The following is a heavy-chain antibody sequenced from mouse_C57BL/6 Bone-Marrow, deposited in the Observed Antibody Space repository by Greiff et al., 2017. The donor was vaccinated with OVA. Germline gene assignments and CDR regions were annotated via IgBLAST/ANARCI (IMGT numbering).Heavy chain of an antibody. J-gene: IGHJ3*01. CDR2: IDPSDSYT. CDR1: GYTFTSYW. Sequence: QVQLQQPGAELVRPGTSVKLSCKASGYTFTSYWMHWVKQRPGQGLEWIGVIDPSDSYTNYNQKFKGKATLTVDTSSSTAYMQLSSLTSEDSAVYYCARVGYYGGVFAYWGQGTLVTVSA. V-gene: IGHV1-59*01. D-gene: IGHD1-1*01. CDR3: ARVGYYGGVFAY.